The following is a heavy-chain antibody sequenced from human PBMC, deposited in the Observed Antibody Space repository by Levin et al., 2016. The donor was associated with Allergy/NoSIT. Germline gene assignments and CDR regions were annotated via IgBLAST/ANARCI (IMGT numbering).Heavy chain of an antibody. D-gene: IGHD3-3*01. CDR2: ISWSSGDI. J-gene: IGHJ6*02. CDR1: GFTFDDYA. CDR3: AATGAVIMELRYGMDV. Sequence: SLKISCAASGFTFDDYAMHWVRQAPGKGLEWVSGISWSSGDINYADSVKGRFTISRDNAKNSLYLQMNSLRVEDTGVYFCAATGAVIMELRYGMDVWGQGTTVTVSS. V-gene: IGHV3-9*01.